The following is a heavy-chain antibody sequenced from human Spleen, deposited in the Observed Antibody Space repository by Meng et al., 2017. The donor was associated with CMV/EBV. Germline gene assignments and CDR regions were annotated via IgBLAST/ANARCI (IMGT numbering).Heavy chain of an antibody. Sequence: VYRGSLRGYYWSWIRPPPGKVLEWIGEINHSGSTNYNPSLKSRVTISVDTSKNQFSLKLSSVTAADTAVYYCASSRHMITFGGVIVGWGQGTLVTVSS. V-gene: IGHV4-34*01. J-gene: IGHJ4*02. CDR3: ASSRHMITFGGVIVG. D-gene: IGHD3-16*02. CDR2: INHSGST. CDR1: RGSLRGYY.